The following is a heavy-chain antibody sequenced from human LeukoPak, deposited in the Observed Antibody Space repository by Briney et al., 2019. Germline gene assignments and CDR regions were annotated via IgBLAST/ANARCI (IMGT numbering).Heavy chain of an antibody. J-gene: IGHJ4*02. CDR3: AKAATFYYGSDL. D-gene: IGHD3-10*01. CDR1: GFTFSSYA. CDR2: ISYDGSNK. Sequence: PGGSLRLSCAASGFTFSSYAMHWVRQAPGKGLEWVAVISYDGSNKYYADSVKGRFTISRDDSKNTLYLQMNRLGAEDTALYYCAKAATFYYGSDLWGQGILVAVSS. V-gene: IGHV3-30-3*01.